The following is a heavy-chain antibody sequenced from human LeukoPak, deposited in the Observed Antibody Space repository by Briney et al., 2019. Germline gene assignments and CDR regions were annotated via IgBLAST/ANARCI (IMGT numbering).Heavy chain of an antibody. D-gene: IGHD3-10*01. J-gene: IGHJ6*03. CDR2: INWNGGGT. Sequence: GGSLRLSCEASGFTFAEYGVSSVRQAPGKGLEWVSGINWNGGGTGYADSVKGRFTISRDSAKKSLYLQMNSLRAEDTALYYCAGDIYCSGSYPAVYYYYMDVWGKGTTVTVSS. CDR1: GFTFAEYG. V-gene: IGHV3-20*04. CDR3: AGDIYCSGSYPAVYYYYMDV.